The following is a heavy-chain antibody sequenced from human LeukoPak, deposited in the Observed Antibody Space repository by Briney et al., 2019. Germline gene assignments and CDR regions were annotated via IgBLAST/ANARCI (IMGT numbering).Heavy chain of an antibody. D-gene: IGHD3-22*01. J-gene: IGHJ4*02. CDR3: ASFTYYYDSSGYYVS. V-gene: IGHV4-59*08. CDR1: GGSISSYY. Sequence: PSETLSLTCTVSGGSISSYYWSWIRQPPGKELEWIGYIYYSGSTNYNPSLKSRVTISVDTSKNQFSLKLSSVTAADTAVYYCASFTYYYDSSGYYVSWGQGTLVTVSS. CDR2: IYYSGST.